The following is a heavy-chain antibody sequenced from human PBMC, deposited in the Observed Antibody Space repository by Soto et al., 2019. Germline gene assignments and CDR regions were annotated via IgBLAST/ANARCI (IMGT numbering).Heavy chain of an antibody. Sequence: EVQLLESGGGLVQPGGYLRLSCAASGFTFSSYAMSWVQQAPRKGLEWVSAISGSGGSTYYAASVKGRFHISRDNSKNTLYLQMNSLRAEDTAVYYCAKASYYDFGSGYFDYWCQGTLVTVS. D-gene: IGHD3-3*01. CDR2: ISGSGGST. CDR1: GFTFSSYA. J-gene: IGHJ4*02. CDR3: AKASYYDFGSGYFDY. V-gene: IGHV3-23*01.